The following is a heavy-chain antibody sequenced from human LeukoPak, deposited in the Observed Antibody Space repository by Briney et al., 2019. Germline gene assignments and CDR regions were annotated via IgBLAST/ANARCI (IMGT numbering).Heavy chain of an antibody. CDR3: AKDSDYYYYMDV. Sequence: GGSLRLSCAASGFTFNRYWMSWVRQGPGKGLEWVSTVSGSGGSTYYADSVKGRFTISRDNSKNTLYLQMNSLRAEDTAVYYCAKDSDYYYYMDVWGTGTTVTVSS. CDR2: VSGSGGST. V-gene: IGHV3-23*01. CDR1: GFTFNRYW. J-gene: IGHJ6*03.